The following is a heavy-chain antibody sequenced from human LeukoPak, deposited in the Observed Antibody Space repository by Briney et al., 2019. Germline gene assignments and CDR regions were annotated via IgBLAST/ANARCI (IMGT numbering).Heavy chain of an antibody. J-gene: IGHJ4*02. CDR3: VRAFWIVFHFDS. D-gene: IGHD3-3*01. V-gene: IGHV4-30-4*01. CDR2: IHYSGST. Sequence: RASDTLSLTSTVSEDSIRSADYYWSLIRQPPGKGLEWIGYIHYSGSTSYIPSLESRVTISLDTSKNQYSLKLISMTAADTAVYYCVRAFWIVFHFDSRGQGTLVTVSS. CDR1: EDSIRSADYY.